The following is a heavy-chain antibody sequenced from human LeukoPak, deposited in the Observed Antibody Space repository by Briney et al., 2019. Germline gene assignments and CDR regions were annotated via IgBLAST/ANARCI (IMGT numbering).Heavy chain of an antibody. J-gene: IGHJ4*02. Sequence: SETLSLTCTVSGGSISSGDYSWSWIRQPPGKGLEWIGYIYYSGGTYYNPSLKSRVTISVDTSKNQFSLKLSSVTAADTAVYYCARGAAQQPLDYWGQGTLVTVSS. CDR3: ARGAAQQPLDY. V-gene: IGHV4-30-4*01. CDR1: GGSISSGDYS. D-gene: IGHD6-13*01. CDR2: IYYSGGT.